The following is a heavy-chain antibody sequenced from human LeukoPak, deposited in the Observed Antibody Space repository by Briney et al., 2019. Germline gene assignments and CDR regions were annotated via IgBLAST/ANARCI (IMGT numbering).Heavy chain of an antibody. D-gene: IGHD3-10*01. Sequence: GGSLRLSCAASGFTFSSYGMHWVRQAPGKGLEWVAFIRYDGSNKYYADSVKGRFTISRDNSKNTLYLQMNSLRAEDTAVYYCAKDLSITMVRGVIALIDYWGQGTLVTVSS. CDR1: GFTFSSYG. CDR3: AKDLSITMVRGVIALIDY. V-gene: IGHV3-30*02. J-gene: IGHJ4*02. CDR2: IRYDGSNK.